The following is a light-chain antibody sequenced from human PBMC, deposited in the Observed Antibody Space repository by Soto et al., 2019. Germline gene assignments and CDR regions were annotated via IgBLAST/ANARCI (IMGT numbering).Light chain of an antibody. CDR3: AAWNDNPNGPGYV. CDR1: SSNIGSNY. J-gene: IGLJ1*01. V-gene: IGLV1-44*01. Sequence: QSVLTQPPSSSGTPGQRVTISCSGSSSNIGSNYVNWYQHLPGTAPKLLIYSDDQWPSGVPDRFSGSKSGTSASLAISGLQSEDEADYFCAAWNDNPNGPGYVFGTGTKVTVL. CDR2: SDD.